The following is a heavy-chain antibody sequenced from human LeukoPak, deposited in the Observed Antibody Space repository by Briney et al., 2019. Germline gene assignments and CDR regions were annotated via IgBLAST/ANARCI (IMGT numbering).Heavy chain of an antibody. CDR2: ITTKASNYAT. D-gene: IGHD6-19*01. CDR1: GFTFSGSD. CDR3: TTYRSGHY. V-gene: IGHV3-73*01. Sequence: GSLRLSCEASGFTFSGSDIHWVRQASGKGLEWVGRITTKASNYATAYGASVKGRFTISRDDSENTAYLQMNSLKTEDTAVYYCTTYRSGHYWGQGTLVTVSS. J-gene: IGHJ4*02.